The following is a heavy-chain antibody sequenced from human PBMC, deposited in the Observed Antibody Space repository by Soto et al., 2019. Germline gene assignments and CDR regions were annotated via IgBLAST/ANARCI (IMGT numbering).Heavy chain of an antibody. V-gene: IGHV3-21*01. CDR3: ARDLSTTSWYLYYYYGMDV. CDR1: GFTFSSYS. Sequence: GGSLRLSCAASGFTFSSYSMNWVRQAPGKGLEWVSSISSSSYIYYADSVKGRFTISRDNAKNSLYLQMNSLRAEDTAVYYCARDLSTTSWYLYYYYGMDVWGQGTTVTVSS. J-gene: IGHJ6*02. CDR2: ISSSSYI. D-gene: IGHD6-13*01.